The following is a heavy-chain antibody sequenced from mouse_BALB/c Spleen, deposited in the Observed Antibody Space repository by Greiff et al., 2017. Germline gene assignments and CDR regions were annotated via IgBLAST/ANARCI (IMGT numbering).Heavy chain of an antibody. CDR1: GFTLPRHR. D-gene: IGHD2-4*01. CDR2: IDPPDSET. CDR3: ARSGDYNWYFDV. J-gene: IGHJ1*01. V-gene: IGHV1-61*01. Sequence: QVQTPPPGAWLGRPWASVKPFRKAFGFTLPRHRMDRGKQRPGQGLEWIGMIDPPDSETHYNQMFKDKATLTVDKSSSTAYMQLSSLTSEDSAVYYCARSGDYNWYFDVWGAGTTVTVSS.